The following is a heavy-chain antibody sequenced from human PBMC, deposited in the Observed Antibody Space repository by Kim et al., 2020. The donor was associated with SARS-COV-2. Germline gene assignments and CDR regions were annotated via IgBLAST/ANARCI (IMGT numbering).Heavy chain of an antibody. Sequence: GGSLRLSCAASGFTFDDYAMHWVRQAPGKGLEWVSGISWNSGSIGYADSVKGRFTISRDNAKNSLYLQMNSLRAEDTALYYCAKGSFGYGVFVIWGHGAMLTVSS. CDR2: ISWNSGSI. CDR3: AKGSFGYGVFVI. CDR1: GFTFDDYA. D-gene: IGHD2-8*01. V-gene: IGHV3-9*01. J-gene: IGHJ3*02.